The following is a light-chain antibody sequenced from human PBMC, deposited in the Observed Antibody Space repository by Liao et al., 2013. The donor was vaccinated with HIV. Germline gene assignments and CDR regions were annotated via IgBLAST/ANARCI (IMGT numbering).Light chain of an antibody. J-gene: IGLJ2*01. Sequence: SYELTQPPSVSVSPGQTATITCSGHKLGDKYVSWIQQRPGQSPVLVIYQDTKRPSGIPERFSGSSSGNTATLTISGTQPMDEADYYCQAWDRNTVVFGGGTKLTVL. CDR3: QAWDRNTVV. V-gene: IGLV3-1*01. CDR2: QDT. CDR1: KLGDKY.